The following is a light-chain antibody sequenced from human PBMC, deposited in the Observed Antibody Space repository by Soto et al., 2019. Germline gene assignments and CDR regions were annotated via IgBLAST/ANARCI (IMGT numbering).Light chain of an antibody. V-gene: IGKV3-15*01. J-gene: IGKJ4*01. Sequence: EIVMTQSPANLSVSPGERATLSCRASQSVSSNLAWYQQKPGQAPRLLIYGASTSATGIPARFSGSGSGTEFTLTISSLQSEDFAVYYCQQYNNWPPLTFGGGTKVEIK. CDR1: QSVSSN. CDR3: QQYNNWPPLT. CDR2: GAS.